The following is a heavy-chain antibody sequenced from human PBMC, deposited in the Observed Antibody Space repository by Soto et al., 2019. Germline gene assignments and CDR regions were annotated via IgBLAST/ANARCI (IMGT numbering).Heavy chain of an antibody. CDR2: ISGSGGST. CDR3: AKGDYYDSSGYYYVSSYFDY. V-gene: IGHV3-23*01. D-gene: IGHD3-22*01. J-gene: IGHJ4*02. CDR1: GFTFSSYA. Sequence: LRLSCAASGFTFSSYAMSWVRQAPGKGLEWVSAISGSGGSTYYADSVKGRFTISRDNSKNTLYLQMNSLRAEDTAVYYCAKGDYYDSSGYYYVSSYFDYWGQGTLVTVSS.